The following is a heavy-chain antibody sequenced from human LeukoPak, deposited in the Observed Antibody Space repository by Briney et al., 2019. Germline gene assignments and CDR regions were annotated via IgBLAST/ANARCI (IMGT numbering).Heavy chain of an antibody. CDR2: IYPGDSDT. D-gene: IGHD3-22*01. V-gene: IGHV5-51*01. Sequence: GESLKISCKGSGYSFTSYWIGWVRQMPGKGLEWMGIIYPGDSDTRYSPSFQGQVTISADKSISTAYLQWSSLKASDTAMYYCARQMKRYYYDSSGSMPAFDYWGQGTLVTVSS. CDR3: ARQMKRYYYDSSGSMPAFDY. CDR1: GYSFTSYW. J-gene: IGHJ4*02.